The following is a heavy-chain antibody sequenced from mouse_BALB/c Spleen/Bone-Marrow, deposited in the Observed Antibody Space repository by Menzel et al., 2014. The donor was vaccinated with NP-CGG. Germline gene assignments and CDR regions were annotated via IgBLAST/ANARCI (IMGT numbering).Heavy chain of an antibody. Sequence: VQLQQSGPELVKGGALVKISCKASGYTFTSYDINWVKQRPGQGLEWIGWIYPGDGSTKYNEKFKGKATLTADKSSSTAYMQLSSLTSENSAVYFCARSGNYYGNYYWYFDVWGAGTTVTVSS. D-gene: IGHD2-1*01. V-gene: IGHV1S56*01. CDR1: GYTFTSYD. CDR2: IYPGDGST. CDR3: ARSGNYYGNYYWYFDV. J-gene: IGHJ1*01.